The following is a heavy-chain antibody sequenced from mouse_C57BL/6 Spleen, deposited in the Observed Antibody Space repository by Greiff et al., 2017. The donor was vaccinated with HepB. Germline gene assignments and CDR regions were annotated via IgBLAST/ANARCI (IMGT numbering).Heavy chain of an antibody. CDR3: ERGQLRIPLKFDV. V-gene: IGHV1-9*01. CDR1: GYTFTAYW. CDR2: ILPGSGST. J-gene: IGHJ1*03. Sequence: QVQLQQSGAELMKPGASVKLSCKATGYTFTAYWIEWVKQRPGHGLEWIGEILPGSGSTNYNEKLKGKATFTEDTSSNTAYVQRSSLTTEDAAIYYCERGQLRIPLKFDVWGTGTTVTVSS. D-gene: IGHD3-2*02.